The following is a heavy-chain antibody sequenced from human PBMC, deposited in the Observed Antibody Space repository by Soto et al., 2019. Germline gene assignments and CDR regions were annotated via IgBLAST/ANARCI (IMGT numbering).Heavy chain of an antibody. CDR3: ARDSDLNIVTKIPYYYYYGMDI. CDR2: ISFDGNDK. Sequence: GGSLRLSCAASGFTFRSYGMHWVRQAPGKGLEWVAVISFDGNDKFYADSVKGRFTISRDNSKNTLYVQMTSLSAEDTAVYYCARDSDLNIVTKIPYYYYYGMDIWGQGTTVTVSS. V-gene: IGHV3-30*03. J-gene: IGHJ6*02. D-gene: IGHD5-12*01. CDR1: GFTFRSYG.